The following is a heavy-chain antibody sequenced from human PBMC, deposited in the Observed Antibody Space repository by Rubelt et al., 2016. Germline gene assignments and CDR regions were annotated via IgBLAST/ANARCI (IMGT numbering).Heavy chain of an antibody. V-gene: IGHV1-18*01. J-gene: IGHJ2*01. D-gene: IGHD6-6*01. CDR3: ARDRIRIAARQGWYFDL. CDR1: GYTFTSYG. CDR2: ISAYNGNT. Sequence: QVQLVQSGAEVKKPGASVKVSCKASGYTFTSYGISWVRQAPGQGLEWMGWISAYNGNTHYAQKRQGRVTRTTDQSTSTASMELRALRSDDTAVYYCARDRIRIAARQGWYFDLWGRGTLVTVSS.